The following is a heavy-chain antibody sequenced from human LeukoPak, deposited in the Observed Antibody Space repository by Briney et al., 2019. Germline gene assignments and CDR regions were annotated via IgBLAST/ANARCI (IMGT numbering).Heavy chain of an antibody. V-gene: IGHV1-8*01. D-gene: IGHD6-13*01. Sequence: ASVTVSCTASGYTFTSYDINWVRQAPGQGLERMGWMNPNSGNTGYAQKFQGRVTLTRNTSISTAYMELSSLRSEDTAVYYCARVRSRRGYSSSWYADYWGQGTLVTVSS. J-gene: IGHJ4*02. CDR1: GYTFTSYD. CDR3: ARVRSRRGYSSSWYADY. CDR2: MNPNSGNT.